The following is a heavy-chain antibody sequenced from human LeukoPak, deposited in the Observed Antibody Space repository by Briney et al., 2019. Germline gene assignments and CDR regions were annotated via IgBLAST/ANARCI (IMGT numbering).Heavy chain of an antibody. Sequence: ASVKVSCKASGYTFTSYAMNWVRQAPGQGLEWMGWINTNTGNPTYAQGFTGRFVFSLDTSVSTAYLQISSLKAEDTAVYYCAGASSSSWRPSPDYWGQGTLVTVSS. CDR3: AGASSSSWRPSPDY. CDR1: GYTFTSYA. D-gene: IGHD6-13*01. CDR2: INTNTGNP. V-gene: IGHV7-4-1*02. J-gene: IGHJ4*02.